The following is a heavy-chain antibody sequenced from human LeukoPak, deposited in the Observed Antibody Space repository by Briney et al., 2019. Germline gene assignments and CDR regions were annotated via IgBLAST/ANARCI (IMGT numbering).Heavy chain of an antibody. CDR3: AREGPTYNWKRDWFDP. V-gene: IGHV1-2*02. J-gene: IGHJ5*02. D-gene: IGHD1-20*01. Sequence: ASVKVSCKASGYTFTSYGISWVRQAPGQGLEWMGWINPKSGATNYAQKFQGRVTMTRDTSISTAYMELSRLRSDDTAVYYCAREGPTYNWKRDWFDPWGQGTLVTVSS. CDR1: GYTFTSYG. CDR2: INPKSGAT.